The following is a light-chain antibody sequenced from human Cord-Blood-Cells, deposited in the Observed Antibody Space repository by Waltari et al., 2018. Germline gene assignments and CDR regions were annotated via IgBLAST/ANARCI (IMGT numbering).Light chain of an antibody. CDR2: EGS. J-gene: IGLJ2*01. CDR3: CSYAGSSTHVV. V-gene: IGLV2-23*01. CDR1: SSEVGSYNL. Sequence: QSALTQPASVSGSPGQSITISCTGTSSEVGSYNLVSWYQQHPGKAPKPMIYEGSKRPSGVSNRFSGSKSGNTASLTISGLQAEDEADYYCCSYAGSSTHVVFGGGTKLTVL.